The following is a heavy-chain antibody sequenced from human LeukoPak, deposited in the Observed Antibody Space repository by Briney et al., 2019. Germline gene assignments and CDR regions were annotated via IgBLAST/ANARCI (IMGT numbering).Heavy chain of an antibody. Sequence: ASVKVSCKASGGTFSSYAISWVRQAPGQGLEWMGGTIPIFGTANYAQKFQGRVTITADESTSTAYMELSSLRSEDTAVYYCARIAAAGKTPHPLPFDYWGQGTLVTVSS. CDR2: TIPIFGTA. CDR3: ARIAAAGKTPHPLPFDY. CDR1: GGTFSSYA. V-gene: IGHV1-69*01. D-gene: IGHD6-13*01. J-gene: IGHJ4*02.